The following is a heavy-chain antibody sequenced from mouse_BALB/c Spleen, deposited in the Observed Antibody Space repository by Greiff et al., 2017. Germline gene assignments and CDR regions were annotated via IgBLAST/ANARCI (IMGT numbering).Heavy chain of an antibody. V-gene: IGHV5-12-1*01. Sequence: EVHLVESGGGLVKPGGSLKLSCAASGFAFSSYDMSWVRQTPEKRLEWVAYISSGGGSTYNPDSVKGRFTISRDNAKNTLYLQMSSLKSEDTAMYYCARRGGNSAWFAYWGQGTLVTVSA. J-gene: IGHJ3*01. CDR2: ISSGGGST. CDR3: ARRGGNSAWFAY. D-gene: IGHD2-1*01. CDR1: GFAFSSYD.